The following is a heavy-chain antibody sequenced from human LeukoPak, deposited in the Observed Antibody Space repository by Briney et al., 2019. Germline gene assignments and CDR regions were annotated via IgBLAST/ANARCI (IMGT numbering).Heavy chain of an antibody. CDR3: ARLVGTIFGVVTHQYYYYYMDV. Sequence: SETLPLTCTVSGGSISSSSYYWGWIRQPPGKGLEWIGSIYYSGSTYYNPSLKSRVTISVDTSKNQFSLKLSSVTAADTAVYYCARLVGTIFGVVTHQYYYYYMDVWGKGTTVTVSS. D-gene: IGHD3-3*01. CDR2: IYYSGST. V-gene: IGHV4-39*01. CDR1: GGSISSSSYY. J-gene: IGHJ6*03.